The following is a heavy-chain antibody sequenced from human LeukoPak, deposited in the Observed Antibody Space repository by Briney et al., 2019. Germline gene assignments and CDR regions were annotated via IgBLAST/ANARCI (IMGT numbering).Heavy chain of an antibody. CDR2: ISSSATYM. CDR3: ARGGVGLVIIPGWEYDYYGLDV. Sequence: GGSLRLSCAASGFTLSTYSMNWVRQAPGKGLEWVSSISSSATYMYYADSVKGRFTISRDNAKNSLYLQMNSLRAEDTAVYYCARGGVGLVIIPGWEYDYYGLDVWGQGTTVTDSS. CDR1: GFTLSTYS. J-gene: IGHJ6*02. D-gene: IGHD3/OR15-3a*01. V-gene: IGHV3-21*01.